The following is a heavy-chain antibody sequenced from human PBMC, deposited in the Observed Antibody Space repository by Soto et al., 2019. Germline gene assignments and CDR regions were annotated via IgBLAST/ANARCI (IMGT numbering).Heavy chain of an antibody. CDR3: ARAEMAQQLTKWAFDI. V-gene: IGHV1-69*01. D-gene: IGHD1-1*01. Sequence: QVQLVQSGAEVKKPGSSVKVSCKASGGTFSSYAISWVRQAPGQGLEWMGGIIPIFGTANYAQKFQGRVTITADESTRTAYMELSSLRSEDTAVYYCARAEMAQQLTKWAFDIWGQGTMVTVSS. CDR2: IIPIFGTA. CDR1: GGTFSSYA. J-gene: IGHJ3*02.